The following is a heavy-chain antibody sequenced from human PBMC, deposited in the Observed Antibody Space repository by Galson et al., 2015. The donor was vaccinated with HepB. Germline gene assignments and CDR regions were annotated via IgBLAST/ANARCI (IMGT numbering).Heavy chain of an antibody. D-gene: IGHD5-18*01. Sequence: SLRLSCAASGFTFDDYAMHWVRQAPGKGLEWVSGISWNSGSIGYADSVKGRFTISRDNAKNSLYLQMNSLRAEDTALYYCAKSYGVELYYGMDVWGQGTTVTVSS. CDR2: ISWNSGSI. V-gene: IGHV3-9*01. J-gene: IGHJ6*02. CDR3: AKSYGVELYYGMDV. CDR1: GFTFDDYA.